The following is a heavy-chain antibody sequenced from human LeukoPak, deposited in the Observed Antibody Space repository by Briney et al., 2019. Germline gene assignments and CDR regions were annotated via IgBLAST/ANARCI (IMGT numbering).Heavy chain of an antibody. V-gene: IGHV3-15*01. CDR3: TTDPGNYEIF. CDR2: IKSKTDGGTV. CDR1: GFTFSIYA. Sequence: GGTLRLSCAASGFTFSIYAMNWVRQAPGKGLEWVGRIKSKTDGGTVDYAPPVKGRFTISGDDSRNTLSLEMNFLKTEDTAVYYCTTDPGNYEIFWGQGTLVSVSS. D-gene: IGHD4-11*01. J-gene: IGHJ4*02.